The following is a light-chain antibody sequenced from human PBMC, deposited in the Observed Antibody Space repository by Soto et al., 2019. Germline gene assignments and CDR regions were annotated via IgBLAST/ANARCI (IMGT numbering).Light chain of an antibody. V-gene: IGKV3-20*01. CDR3: QQYGSSPTYT. CDR1: QSVSSSY. J-gene: IGKJ2*01. CDR2: GAS. Sequence: EIVLTQSPGTLSLSPGERATLSCRASQSVSSSYVAWYQQKPGQAPRLLLYGASSRATGIPDRFSGSGSGTDFSLTISRLEPEDFAVYYCQQYGSSPTYTFGQGTKLEIK.